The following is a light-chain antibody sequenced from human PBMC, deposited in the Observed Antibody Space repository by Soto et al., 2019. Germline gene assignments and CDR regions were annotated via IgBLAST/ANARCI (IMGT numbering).Light chain of an antibody. CDR2: GAS. CDR1: QGMSTY. J-gene: IGKJ5*01. CDR3: QQLHSYPIT. V-gene: IGKV1-9*01. Sequence: DIQLTQSPSFLSASVGDXVTIACRASQGMSTYIAWYQQKPGKAPNLLIYGASTLQSGVPSRFSGSESGAVFTLTISSLQPEDVATYYCQQLHSYPITLGQGTRLEI.